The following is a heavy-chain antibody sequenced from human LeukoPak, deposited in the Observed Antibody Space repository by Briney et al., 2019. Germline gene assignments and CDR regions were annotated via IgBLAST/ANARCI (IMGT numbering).Heavy chain of an antibody. Sequence: GGSLRLSCAASGFTFSSYSMNWVRQAPGKGLEWVSYISSSSSTIYYADSVKGQFTISRDKAKNSLYLQMNSLRAEDTAVYYCAREYCSSTSCLYDYWGQGTLVTVSS. CDR1: GFTFSSYS. V-gene: IGHV3-48*01. CDR3: AREYCSSTSCLYDY. D-gene: IGHD2-2*01. J-gene: IGHJ4*02. CDR2: ISSSSSTI.